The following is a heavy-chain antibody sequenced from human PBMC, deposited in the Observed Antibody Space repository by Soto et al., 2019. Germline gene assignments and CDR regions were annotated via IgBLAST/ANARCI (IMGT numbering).Heavy chain of an antibody. V-gene: IGHV3-23*01. D-gene: IGHD3-3*01. CDR3: AKGARTIFGVVITYFDY. CDR1: GFTFSSYA. J-gene: IGHJ4*02. Sequence: PGGSLRLSCAASGFTFSSYAMSWVRQAPGKGLEWVSAISGSGGSTYYADSVKGRFTISRDNSKNTLYLQMNSLRAEDTAVYYCAKGARTIFGVVITYFDYWGQGTLVTVSS. CDR2: ISGSGGST.